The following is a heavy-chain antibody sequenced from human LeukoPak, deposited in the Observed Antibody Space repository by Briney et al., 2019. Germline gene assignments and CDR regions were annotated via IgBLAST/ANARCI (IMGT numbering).Heavy chain of an antibody. CDR2: IKQDGSAK. CDR1: GFTFSSYA. CDR3: ARVSVNSGSYTTGGDGFDI. V-gene: IGHV3-7*01. Sequence: LPGGSLRLSCAASGFTFSSYAMSWVRQAPGKGLEWVANIKQDGSAKYYVDSVKGRFTISRDNAKNSLYLQMNSLGAEDTAVYYCARVSVNSGSYTTGGDGFDIWGQGTMVTVSS. J-gene: IGHJ3*02. D-gene: IGHD1-26*01.